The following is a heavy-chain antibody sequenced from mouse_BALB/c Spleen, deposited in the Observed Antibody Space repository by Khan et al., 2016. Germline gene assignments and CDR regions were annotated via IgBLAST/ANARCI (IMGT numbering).Heavy chain of an antibody. CDR3: ASTFWYFDV. V-gene: IGHV4-1*02. CDR2: INPDSSTI. CDR1: GFDFSRYW. J-gene: IGHJ1*01. Sequence: EVKLLESGGGLVQPGGSLKLSCAASGFDFSRYWMSWVRQAPGKGLEWIGEINPDSSTINYTPSLKDKFIISSDNAKNTLYLHMSKVRSEETAPLNCASTFWYFDVWGAGTTVTVSS.